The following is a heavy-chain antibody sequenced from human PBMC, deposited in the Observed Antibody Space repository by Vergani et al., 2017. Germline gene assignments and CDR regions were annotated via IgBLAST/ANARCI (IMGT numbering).Heavy chain of an antibody. V-gene: IGHV3-74*01. CDR1: GFTFSSYW. D-gene: IGHD2-15*01. CDR3: ARRYRYYYGMDV. Sequence: EVQLVESGGGLVQPGGSLRLSCAASGFTFSSYWMHWVRQAPGKGLVWVSRINSDGSSTSYADSVKGRFTISRDNAKNTRYLQMNSLRAEDTAVYYCARRYRYYYGMDVWGQGTTVTVSS. J-gene: IGHJ6*02. CDR2: INSDGSST.